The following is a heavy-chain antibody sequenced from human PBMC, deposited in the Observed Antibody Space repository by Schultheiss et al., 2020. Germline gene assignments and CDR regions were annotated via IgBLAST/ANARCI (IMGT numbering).Heavy chain of an antibody. CDR1: GFTVTNNY. J-gene: IGHJ6*02. CDR3: ARDWGRRQLGVYYYYYGMDV. D-gene: IGHD3-16*01. Sequence: GGSLRLSCAASGFTVTNNYMSWVRQAPGKGLEWVSILYSGGSTFYADSVKGRFTISRDNSKNTLYLQMNSLRAEDTAVYYCARDWGRRQLGVYYYYYGMDVWGQGTTVTVSS. V-gene: IGHV3-53*05. CDR2: LYSGGST.